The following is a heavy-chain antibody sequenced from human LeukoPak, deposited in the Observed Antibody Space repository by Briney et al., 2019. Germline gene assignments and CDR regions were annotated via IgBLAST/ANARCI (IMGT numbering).Heavy chain of an antibody. D-gene: IGHD6-6*01. V-gene: IGHV3-21*01. Sequence: PGGSLRLSCAASGFTFSSYSMNWVRQAPGKGLEWVSSISSSSSYIYYADSVKGRFTISRDNAKNSLYLQMNSLRAEDTAVYYCAKVSSSYYYGMDVWGQGTTVTVSS. CDR2: ISSSSSYI. CDR3: AKVSSSYYYGMDV. CDR1: GFTFSSYS. J-gene: IGHJ6*02.